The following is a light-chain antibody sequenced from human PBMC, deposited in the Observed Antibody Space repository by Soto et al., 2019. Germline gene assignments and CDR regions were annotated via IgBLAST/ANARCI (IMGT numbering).Light chain of an antibody. CDR3: QSYDSSLSGPV. J-gene: IGLJ2*01. V-gene: IGLV1-47*01. Sequence: QSVLTQPPSASGTPGQRVTISCSGSSSNIGSNYVYWYQQLPGTAPKLLIYRNNQRPSGVPDRFSGSKSGTSASLAISGLRSEDEADYYCQSYDSSLSGPVFGGGTKLTVL. CDR2: RNN. CDR1: SSNIGSNY.